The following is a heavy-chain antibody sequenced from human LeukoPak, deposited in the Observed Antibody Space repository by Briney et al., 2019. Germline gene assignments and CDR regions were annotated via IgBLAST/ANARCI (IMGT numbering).Heavy chain of an antibody. D-gene: IGHD6-19*01. Sequence: SETLSLTCTVSGGSISSYYWSWIRQPPGKGLEWIGYIYYSGSTNYNPPLKSRVTISVDTSKNQFSLKLSSVTAADTAVYYCARVNETAVAGIDYWGQGTLVTVSS. CDR3: ARVNETAVAGIDY. J-gene: IGHJ4*02. CDR2: IYYSGST. CDR1: GGSISSYY. V-gene: IGHV4-59*01.